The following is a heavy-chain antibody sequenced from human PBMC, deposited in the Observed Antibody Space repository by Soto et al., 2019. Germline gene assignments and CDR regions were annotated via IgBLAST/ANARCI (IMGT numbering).Heavy chain of an antibody. V-gene: IGHV3-30*18. CDR3: AKDGEEVAAIFD. Sequence: GGSLRLSCAASGFTFSSYGMHWVRQAPGKGLEWVAVISYDGSNKYYADSVKGRFTISRDNSKNTLYLQMNSLRAEDTAVYYCAKDGEEVAAIFDWGQGTLVTVSS. J-gene: IGHJ4*02. D-gene: IGHD2-15*01. CDR2: ISYDGSNK. CDR1: GFTFSSYG.